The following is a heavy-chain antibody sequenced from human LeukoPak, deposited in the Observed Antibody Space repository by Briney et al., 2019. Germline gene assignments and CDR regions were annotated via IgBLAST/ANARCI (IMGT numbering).Heavy chain of an antibody. V-gene: IGHV3-7*01. CDR1: GFTFSSYW. Sequence: GGSLRLSCAASGFTFSSYWMSWVRQAPGKGLEWVANIKQDGSEKYYVDSVKGRFTISRDNAKNSLYLQMNSPRAEDTAVYYCARDRVDEVFDIWGQGTMVTVSS. CDR2: IKQDGSEK. CDR3: ARDRVDEVFDI. D-gene: IGHD5-24*01. J-gene: IGHJ3*02.